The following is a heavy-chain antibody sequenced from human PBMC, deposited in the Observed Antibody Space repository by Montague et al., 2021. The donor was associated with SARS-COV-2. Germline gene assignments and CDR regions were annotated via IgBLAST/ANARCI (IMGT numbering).Heavy chain of an antibody. CDR3: ARVPYRLLFVPRYYGMDV. Sequence: SETLSLTCSVSGDSISNHYWSWIRQPPGKGLKWIGYISDRGNTKYNTSLKSPVTISVDTSKNQFSLKLSSATAADTAVYYCARVPYRLLFVPRYYGMDVWGQGTTVTVSS. J-gene: IGHJ6*02. CDR1: GDSISNHY. D-gene: IGHD2-2*01. CDR2: ISDRGNT. V-gene: IGHV4-59*11.